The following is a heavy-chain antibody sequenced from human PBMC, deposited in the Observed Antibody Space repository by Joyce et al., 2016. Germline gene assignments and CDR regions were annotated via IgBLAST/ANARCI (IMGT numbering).Heavy chain of an antibody. J-gene: IGHJ5*02. CDR3: ARLYGSGWTEENWFDP. CDR1: GYNFTNYW. V-gene: IGHV5-10-1*01. CDR2: IDPSESHT. D-gene: IGHD6-19*01. Sequence: EVQLVQSGAEVQKPGESLKISCKGSGYNFTNYWISWVRQMPGKGLEWRGRIDPSESHTNNSPSFRGHVTISVDKSSSTAYLQGSSRQASDSAVYYCARLYGSGWTEENWFDPWGQGTLVTVSS.